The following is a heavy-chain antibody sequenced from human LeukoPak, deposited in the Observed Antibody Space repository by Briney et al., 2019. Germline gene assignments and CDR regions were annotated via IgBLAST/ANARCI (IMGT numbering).Heavy chain of an antibody. Sequence: PGGSLRLSCAASGFTFSSYAMHWVRQAPGKGLERVAVISYDGSNKYYADSVKGRFTISRDNSKNTLYLQMNSLRAEDTAVYYCAKSPTGSSWYLGIDYWGQGTLVTVSS. CDR1: GFTFSSYA. D-gene: IGHD6-13*01. CDR3: AKSPTGSSWYLGIDY. J-gene: IGHJ4*02. V-gene: IGHV3-30*18. CDR2: ISYDGSNK.